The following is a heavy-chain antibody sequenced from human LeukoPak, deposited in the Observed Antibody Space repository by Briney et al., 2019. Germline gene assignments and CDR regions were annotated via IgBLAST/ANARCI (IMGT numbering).Heavy chain of an antibody. V-gene: IGHV1-46*01. CDR3: ARPQYNWNDYDSYPIDV. Sequence: ASVKVSCKASGYTFTAYHMHWVRQAPGQGLEWMGIIGTSDGRSTYAQKYRDRVSMTRDTSSNTVYMEMSSLRYEDTAVYYCARPQYNWNDYDSYPIDVWGQGTTVTVSS. CDR2: IGTSDGRS. CDR1: GYTFTAYH. D-gene: IGHD1-1*01. J-gene: IGHJ6*02.